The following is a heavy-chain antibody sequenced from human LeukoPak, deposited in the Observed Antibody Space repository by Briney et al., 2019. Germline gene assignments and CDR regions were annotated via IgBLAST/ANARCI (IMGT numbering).Heavy chain of an antibody. Sequence: SXTXSLTCSVSGGSISSDYWSWIRQPPGKGLEWIGYMYYTGSTNYNPSLKSRVTISLATSKTQFSLKLSSVTPADTAVYYCARVSVVYGMDVWGQGTTVTVXS. CDR1: GGSISSDY. CDR3: ARVSVVYGMDV. CDR2: MYYTGST. J-gene: IGHJ6*02. V-gene: IGHV4-59*01.